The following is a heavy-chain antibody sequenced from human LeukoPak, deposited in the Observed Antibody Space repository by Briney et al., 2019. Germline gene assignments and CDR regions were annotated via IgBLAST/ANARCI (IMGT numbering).Heavy chain of an antibody. V-gene: IGHV3-53*01. J-gene: IGHJ6*03. CDR3: ARDPVVASPGPFYYHYMDV. CDR2: IYSSGNT. D-gene: IGHD6-13*01. CDR1: GFAVSSNY. Sequence: GGSLRLSCAASGFAVSSNYMSWVRQPPGEGVEWRSLIYSSGNTFYADSVKGRFTISRDYLKNTLFLQMNSLRAEDTALYYCARDPVVASPGPFYYHYMDVWGKGTTVTVSS.